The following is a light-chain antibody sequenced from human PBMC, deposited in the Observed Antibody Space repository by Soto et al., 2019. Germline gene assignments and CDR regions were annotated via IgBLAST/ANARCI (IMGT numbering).Light chain of an antibody. J-gene: IGLJ2*01. CDR3: SSYAGSNNFGV. CDR1: SSDVGGYNY. CDR2: EVT. V-gene: IGLV2-8*01. Sequence: QSALTQSPSASGSPGQSVTISCAGTSSDVGGYNYVSWYQQHPGKAPKLMIYEVTKRPSGVPDRFSGSKSGNTASLTVSGLQAEDEAHYYCSSYAGSNNFGVFGGGTKLTVL.